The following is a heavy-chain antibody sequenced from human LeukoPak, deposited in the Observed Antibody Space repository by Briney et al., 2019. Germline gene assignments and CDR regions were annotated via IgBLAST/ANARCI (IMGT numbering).Heavy chain of an antibody. CDR2: ISYDGSNK. CDR1: GFTFSSYA. Sequence: GGSLRLSCAASGFTFSSYAMHWVRQAPGKGLEWVAVISYDGSNKYYADSVKGRFTISRDNSKNTLYLQMNSLRAEDTAVYYCASFPEIQLWSQDRPDYWGQGTLVTVSS. D-gene: IGHD5-18*01. CDR3: ASFPEIQLWSQDRPDY. V-gene: IGHV3-30-3*01. J-gene: IGHJ4*02.